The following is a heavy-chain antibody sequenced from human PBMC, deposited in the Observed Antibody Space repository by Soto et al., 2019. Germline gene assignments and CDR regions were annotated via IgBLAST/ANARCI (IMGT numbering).Heavy chain of an antibody. J-gene: IGHJ4*02. CDR3: ARTLAARFDY. D-gene: IGHD6-6*01. Sequence: GGSLRLSCAASGFPFSDYYMSWIRQAPGKGLEWVSHITNSGSTKYYADSVKGRFTISRDNAKNSLFLQMNSLRAEDTAVYYCARTLAARFDYWGPGTPVTVSS. CDR1: GFPFSDYY. CDR2: ITNSGSTK. V-gene: IGHV3-11*01.